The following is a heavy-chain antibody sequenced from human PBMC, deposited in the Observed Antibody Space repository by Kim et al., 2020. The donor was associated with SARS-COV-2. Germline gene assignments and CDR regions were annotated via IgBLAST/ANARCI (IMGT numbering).Heavy chain of an antibody. CDR3: ARGGWRKGGYSYGYRDRYYYYGMDV. CDR1: GGTFSSYA. D-gene: IGHD5-18*01. J-gene: IGHJ6*02. V-gene: IGHV1-69*13. CDR2: IIPIFGTA. Sequence: SVKVSCKASGGTFSSYAISWVRQAPGQGLEWMGGIIPIFGTANYAQKFQGRVTITADESTSTAYMELSSLRSEDTAVYYCARGGWRKGGYSYGYRDRYYYYGMDVWGQGTTVTVSS.